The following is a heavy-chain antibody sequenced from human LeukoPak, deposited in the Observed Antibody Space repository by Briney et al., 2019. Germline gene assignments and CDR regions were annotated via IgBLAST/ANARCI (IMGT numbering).Heavy chain of an antibody. Sequence: GGSLRLSCAASGITVSSKNMNWVRQAPGKGLEWVSGISGGGEGTFYADSVKGRFTISRDISKSTLFPQMNSLRVEDTAVYYCAKATGSYPSNPFDYWGQGTLVTVSS. CDR2: ISGGGEGT. CDR3: AKATGSYPSNPFDY. V-gene: IGHV3-23*01. J-gene: IGHJ4*02. D-gene: IGHD1-26*01. CDR1: GITVSSKN.